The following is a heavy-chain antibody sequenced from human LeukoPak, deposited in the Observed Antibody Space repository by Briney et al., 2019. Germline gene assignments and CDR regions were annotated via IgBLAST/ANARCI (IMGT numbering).Heavy chain of an antibody. V-gene: IGHV1-2*06. D-gene: IGHD5-24*01. CDR3: ARVLVGMATKFFDY. J-gene: IGHJ4*02. CDR2: INPNSGGT. Sequence: ASVKVSCKASGYTFTGYYMHWVRQAPGQGLEWMGRINPNSGGTNYAQKFQGRVTMTRDTSISTAYMELSRLRSDDTAVYYCARVLVGMATKFFDYWGQGTLVTVSS. CDR1: GYTFTGYY.